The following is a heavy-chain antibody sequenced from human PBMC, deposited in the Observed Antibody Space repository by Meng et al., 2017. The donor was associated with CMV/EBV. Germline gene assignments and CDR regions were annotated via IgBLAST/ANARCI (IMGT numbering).Heavy chain of an antibody. Sequence: GSLRPSCTVSGGSLSSVSYYWSWIRQPPGKGLEWIGYIYYSGSTNYNPSLRSRITISVDTSKNQFSLKLSSVTAADTDVYYCARVRGILGSGYYYYYYGMDVWGQGTTVTVSS. D-gene: IGHD3-16*01. CDR2: IYYSGST. CDR3: ARVRGILGSGYYYYYYGMDV. CDR1: GGSLSSVSYY. J-gene: IGHJ6*02. V-gene: IGHV4-61*01.